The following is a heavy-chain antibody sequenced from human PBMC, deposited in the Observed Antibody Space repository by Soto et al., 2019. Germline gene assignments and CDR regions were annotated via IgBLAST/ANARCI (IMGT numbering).Heavy chain of an antibody. J-gene: IGHJ6*03. CDR1: GYTFTNDG. Sequence: QVQLLQSGAEVKKPGASVKVSCKASGYTFTNDGITWVRQAPGQGLEWMGWISAYNGDTHYTQRLHGRVTMTTDTSTSTAYMELRGLRSDDTAVYYCARVRRLVGYFYYYMDVWGKGTTVTVSS. D-gene: IGHD6-6*01. CDR3: ARVRRLVGYFYYYMDV. V-gene: IGHV1-18*01. CDR2: ISAYNGDT.